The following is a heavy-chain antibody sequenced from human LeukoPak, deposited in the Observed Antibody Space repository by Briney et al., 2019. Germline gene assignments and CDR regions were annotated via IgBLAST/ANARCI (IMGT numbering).Heavy chain of an antibody. CDR2: ENQDGSEI. J-gene: IGHJ4*02. Sequence: PGGFLRLSCVTSGFFFNSYWMSWVRQAPGKGLEWVANENQDGSEIYYVDSVKGRFIMSRDNTKNSFYLQMSSLRVEDTAVYYCARGRDVDAWGQGTLVTVSS. V-gene: IGHV3-7*04. D-gene: IGHD2-21*01. CDR1: GFFFNSYW. CDR3: ARGRDVDA.